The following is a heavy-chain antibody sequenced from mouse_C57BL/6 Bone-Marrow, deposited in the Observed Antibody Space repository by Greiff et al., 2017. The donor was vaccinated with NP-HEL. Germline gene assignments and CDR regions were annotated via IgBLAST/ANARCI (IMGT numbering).Heavy chain of an antibody. V-gene: IGHV1-9*01. CDR1: GYTFTGYW. Sequence: VKLVESGAELMKPGASVKLSCKATGYTFTGYWIEWVKQRPGHGLEWIGEILPGSGSTNYNEKFKGKATFTADTSSNTAYMQLSSLTTEDSAIYYCARGVFYYGSRTGYFDVWGTGTTVTVSS. CDR3: ARGVFYYGSRTGYFDV. CDR2: ILPGSGST. J-gene: IGHJ1*03. D-gene: IGHD1-1*01.